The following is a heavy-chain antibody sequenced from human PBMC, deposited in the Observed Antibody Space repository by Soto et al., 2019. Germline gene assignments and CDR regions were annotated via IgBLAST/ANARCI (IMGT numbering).Heavy chain of an antibody. D-gene: IGHD3-22*01. V-gene: IGHV4-30-4*01. Sequence: SETLSLTCTVSGGSISSGDYYWSWIRQPPGKGLEWIGYIYYSGSTYYNPSLKSRVTISVDTSKNQFSLKLSSVTAADTAVYYCARYDSSGRNAFDIWGQRTMVTVSS. CDR3: ARYDSSGRNAFDI. CDR1: GGSISSGDYY. CDR2: IYYSGST. J-gene: IGHJ3*02.